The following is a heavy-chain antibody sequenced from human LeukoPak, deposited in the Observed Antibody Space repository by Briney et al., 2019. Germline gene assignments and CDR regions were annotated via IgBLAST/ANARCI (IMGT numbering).Heavy chain of an antibody. CDR3: AALNLDYGGNTFYFYMDV. V-gene: IGHV1-2*02. Sequence: ASVKVSCKASGYTFTGYYMHWVRQAPGQGLEWKGWNNPNSGGTNYAQKFQGRVTMTRDTSISTAYMELSRLRSDDTAVYYCAALNLDYGGNTFYFYMDVWGKGTTVTISS. D-gene: IGHD4-23*01. CDR1: GYTFTGYY. J-gene: IGHJ6*03. CDR2: NNPNSGGT.